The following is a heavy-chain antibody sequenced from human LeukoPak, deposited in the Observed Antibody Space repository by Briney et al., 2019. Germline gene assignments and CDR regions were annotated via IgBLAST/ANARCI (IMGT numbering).Heavy chain of an antibody. V-gene: IGHV3-23*01. CDR3: AKGGLWFGVLFLLSAFDI. Sequence: GGSLRLSCAASGFTFSSYAMGWVRQAPGKGLEWVSAISGSGGSTYYADSVKGRFTISRDNSKNTLYLQMNSLRAEDTAVYYCAKGGLWFGVLFLLSAFDIWGQGKMVTVSS. CDR2: ISGSGGST. CDR1: GFTFSSYA. J-gene: IGHJ3*02. D-gene: IGHD3-10*01.